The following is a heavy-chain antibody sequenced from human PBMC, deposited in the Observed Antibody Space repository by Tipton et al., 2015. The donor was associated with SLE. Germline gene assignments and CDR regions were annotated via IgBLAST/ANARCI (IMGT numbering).Heavy chain of an antibody. V-gene: IGHV3-11*04. CDR1: GFTFDDYA. CDR3: ARAGGQLSHFQH. D-gene: IGHD6-6*01. CDR2: ISSSGSTI. Sequence: SLRLSCAASGFTFDDYAMHWIRQAPGKGLEWVSYISSSGSTIYYADSVKGRFTISRDNAKNSLYLQMNSLRAEDTAVYYCARAGGQLSHFQHWGQGTLVTVSS. J-gene: IGHJ1*01.